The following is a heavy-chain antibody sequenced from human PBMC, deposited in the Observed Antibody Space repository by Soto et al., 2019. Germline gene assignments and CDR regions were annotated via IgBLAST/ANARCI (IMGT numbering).Heavy chain of an antibody. J-gene: IGHJ3*02. Sequence: QVQLQESGPGLVQPSQTLSLNCTVSGGSISSGAYYWSWIRQPPGKGLEWIGYIYYTGSTYYNPSLKSRVIISEDTSKNQFSLKLSSVTAADTAVYYCVRGDPRIVATGTHAFDIWGQGTMVPVSS. CDR2: IYYTGST. D-gene: IGHD5-12*01. CDR1: GGSISSGAYY. CDR3: VRGDPRIVATGTHAFDI. V-gene: IGHV4-31*03.